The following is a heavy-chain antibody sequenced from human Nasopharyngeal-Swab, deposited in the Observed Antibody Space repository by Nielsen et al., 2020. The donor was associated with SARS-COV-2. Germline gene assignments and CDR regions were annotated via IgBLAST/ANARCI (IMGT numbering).Heavy chain of an antibody. V-gene: IGHV3-11*06. CDR3: ASSPGDILTGYYL. J-gene: IGHJ4*02. D-gene: IGHD3-9*01. Sequence: GESLKISCAASGFTFSDYYMSWIRQAPGKGLEWVSYISSSSSYTNYADSVKGRFTISRDNAKNSLYLQMNSLRAEDTAVYYCASSPGDILTGYYLWGQGTLVTVFS. CDR2: ISSSSSYT. CDR1: GFTFSDYY.